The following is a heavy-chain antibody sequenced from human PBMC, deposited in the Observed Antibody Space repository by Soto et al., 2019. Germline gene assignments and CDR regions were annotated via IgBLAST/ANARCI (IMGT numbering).Heavy chain of an antibody. Sequence: EVQLVESGGGLAQPGGSLRLSCAASGFTFSSYWMSWVRQAPGKGLEWVANIKQDGSEKYYVDSVKGRFTISRDNAKNSLYLQMNSLRAEDTAVYYCARVTYSSSWYGYYYYYGMDVWGQGTTVTVSS. CDR2: IKQDGSEK. J-gene: IGHJ6*02. V-gene: IGHV3-7*04. D-gene: IGHD6-13*01. CDR1: GFTFSSYW. CDR3: ARVTYSSSWYGYYYYYGMDV.